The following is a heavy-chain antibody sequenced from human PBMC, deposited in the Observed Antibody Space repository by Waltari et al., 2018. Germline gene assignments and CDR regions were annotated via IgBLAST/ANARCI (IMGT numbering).Heavy chain of an antibody. J-gene: IGHJ4*02. CDR2: ITASEGDT. V-gene: IGHV3-23*01. CDR1: GFSFTSYF. Sequence: EVQLLESGGGLVQPGGSLKLSCAASGFSFTSYFMSWVRQAPGKGLGWVAGITASEGDTAYADSVKGRFTISRDNSNNTLFLQMSSLSAEDTAVYYCAREKSSWLPTYWGQGTLVTVSS. CDR3: AREKSSWLPTY. D-gene: IGHD2-2*01.